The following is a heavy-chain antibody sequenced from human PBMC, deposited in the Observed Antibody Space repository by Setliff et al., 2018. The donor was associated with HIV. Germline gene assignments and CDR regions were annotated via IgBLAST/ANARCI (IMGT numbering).Heavy chain of an antibody. Sequence: AGGSLRLSCETSGFIFTNAWMSWVRQSPRKGLEWLARIKSKSDGGTTSYAAPVKDRFTISRDDSRNTLYLQMNSMKSDDTATYYCVGHYYDPLTGYYVWFFDVWGRGTLVTVSS. CDR1: GFIFTNAW. CDR3: VGHYYDPLTGYYVWFFDV. D-gene: IGHD3-9*01. V-gene: IGHV3-15*05. CDR2: IKSKSDGGTT. J-gene: IGHJ2*01.